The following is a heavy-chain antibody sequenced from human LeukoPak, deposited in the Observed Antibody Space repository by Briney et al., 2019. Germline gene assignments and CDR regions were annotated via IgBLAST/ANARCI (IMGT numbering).Heavy chain of an antibody. D-gene: IGHD4-23*01. J-gene: IGHJ5*02. CDR1: GFTFSDYY. CDR3: ARDQDYGGLNWFDP. CDR2: ISSSGSTI. V-gene: IGHV3-11*01. Sequence: PGGSLRLSCAASGFTFSDYYMSWIRQAPGKGLEWVSYISSSGSTIYYADSVKGRFTISRDNAKSSLYLQMNSLRAEDTAVYYCARDQDYGGLNWFDPWGQGTLVTVSS.